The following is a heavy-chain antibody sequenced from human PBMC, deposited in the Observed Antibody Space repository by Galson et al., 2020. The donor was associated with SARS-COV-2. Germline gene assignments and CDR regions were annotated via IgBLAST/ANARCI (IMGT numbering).Heavy chain of an antibody. CDR2: ISAYNGNT. CDR3: ARPILYGDYEDYFDY. V-gene: IGHV1-18*01. J-gene: IGHJ4*02. Sequence: GESLKISCKASGYTFTSYGISWVRQAPGQGLEWMGWISAYNGNTNYAQKLQGRVTMTTDTSTSTAYMELRSLRSDDTAVYYCARPILYGDYEDYFDYWGQGTLVTVSS. D-gene: IGHD4-17*01. CDR1: GYTFTSYG.